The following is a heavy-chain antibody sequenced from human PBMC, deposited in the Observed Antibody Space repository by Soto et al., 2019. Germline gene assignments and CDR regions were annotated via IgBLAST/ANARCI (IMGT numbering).Heavy chain of an antibody. CDR2: ITTSGSYI. Sequence: EVQLVESGGGLVKPGGSLRLSCAASGFTFSSYDMNWVRQAPGKGLGYVSSITTSGSYIYYGDSVRGRFTISRDNAKNSLFLQMDSLRAEDTAVYYCVRSGPDPMLRHNWFDPWGQGTLVTVSS. D-gene: IGHD2-8*01. CDR1: GFTFSSYD. V-gene: IGHV3-21*01. J-gene: IGHJ5*02. CDR3: VRSGPDPMLRHNWFDP.